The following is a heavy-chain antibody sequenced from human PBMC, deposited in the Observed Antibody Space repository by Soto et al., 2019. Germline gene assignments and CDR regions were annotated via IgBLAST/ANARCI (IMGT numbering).Heavy chain of an antibody. D-gene: IGHD3-22*01. V-gene: IGHV2-5*01. CDR3: AHSRRYYDNDGYSSYRTLPDF. J-gene: IGHJ4*02. Sequence: QITLRESGPTLVRTTQTLTLTCTFSGFSLTATGAGVAWIRQPPGKTLEWLGMIFWNDDTRYSPSLRGSVTINKDTSKNQVVLTTTDVDPVDTATYYCAHSRRYYDNDGYSSYRTLPDFWGQGILVTVSS. CDR2: IFWNDDT. CDR1: GFSLTATGAG.